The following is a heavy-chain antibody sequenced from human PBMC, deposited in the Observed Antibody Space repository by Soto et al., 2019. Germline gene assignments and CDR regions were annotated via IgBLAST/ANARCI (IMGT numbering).Heavy chain of an antibody. V-gene: IGHV4-34*01. D-gene: IGHD2-2*01. CDR2: INHRGAT. CDR3: ETVALSLYCSNNPCPGASVWI. CDR1: PGSHSGHI. J-gene: IGHJ3*02. Sequence: PSETLSLTCGVDPGSHSGHIWSWIRQPPGKGLEWIGEINHRGATNYNVSLKSRVTISVDTSKKQLSLKLTSMTAADTAVYYCETVALSLYCSNNPCPGASVWIWGQGTKVTVSS.